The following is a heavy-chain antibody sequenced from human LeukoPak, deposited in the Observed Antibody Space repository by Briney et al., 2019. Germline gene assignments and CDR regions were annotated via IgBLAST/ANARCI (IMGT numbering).Heavy chain of an antibody. CDR3: ARDYKYAFDN. J-gene: IGHJ4*02. CDR1: GFTFTNYW. Sequence: GGSLRLSCAASGFTFTNYWMHWVRQAPGKGLEWISYIGIDSGNTNYADSVKGRFTISGDKAKNSLYLQMNSLRVEDTAVYYCARDYKYAFDNWGQGTLVTASS. V-gene: IGHV3-11*06. CDR2: IGIDSGNT. D-gene: IGHD5-24*01.